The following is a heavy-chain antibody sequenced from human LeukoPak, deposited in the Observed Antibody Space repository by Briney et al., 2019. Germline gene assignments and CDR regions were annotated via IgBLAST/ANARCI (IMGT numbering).Heavy chain of an antibody. CDR3: ARGDAFSGDH. CDR2: IHPEGNEK. J-gene: IGHJ4*02. CDR1: GFTFSDFW. V-gene: IGHV3-7*04. Sequence: PGGTLRLSCAVSGFTFSDFWMSWARQDPGRGLEWVANIHPEGNEKYHVESVKGRFTISRDNAKNSLFLQMNGLRVEDTAVYYCARGDAFSGDHWGQGTLVTVSS.